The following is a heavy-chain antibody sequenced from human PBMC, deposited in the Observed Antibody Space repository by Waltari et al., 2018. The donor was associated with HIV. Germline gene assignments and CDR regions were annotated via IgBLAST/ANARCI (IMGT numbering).Heavy chain of an antibody. Sequence: QVQLQESGPGLVKPSETLSLTCTVSGGSISSYYWSWIRQPPGKGLEWIGYIYYSGSTNSNPALKSRVTISVDTSKNQCSLKLSSVTAADTAVYYCARDLGCSGGSCYSGWFDPWGQGTLVTVSS. CDR1: GGSISSYY. V-gene: IGHV4-59*01. J-gene: IGHJ5*02. CDR2: IYYSGST. CDR3: ARDLGCSGGSCYSGWFDP. D-gene: IGHD2-15*01.